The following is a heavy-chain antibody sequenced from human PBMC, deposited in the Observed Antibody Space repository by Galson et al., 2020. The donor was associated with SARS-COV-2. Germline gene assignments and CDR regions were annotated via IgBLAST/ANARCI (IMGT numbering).Heavy chain of an antibody. CDR1: GFTFISYA. V-gene: IGHV3-23*01. Sequence: GGSLRLSCAASGFTFISYAMSWVRQAPGKGLEWVSAISGSGGSTYYADSVKGRFTISRDNSKNTLYLQMNSLRAEDTAVYYCARLHDYGDPQTYYYYYGMDVWGQGTTVTVSS. J-gene: IGHJ6*02. CDR3: ARLHDYGDPQTYYYYYGMDV. CDR2: ISGSGGST. D-gene: IGHD4-17*01.